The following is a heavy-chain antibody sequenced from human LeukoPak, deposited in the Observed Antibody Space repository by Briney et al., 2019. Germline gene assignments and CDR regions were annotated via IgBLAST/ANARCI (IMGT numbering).Heavy chain of an antibody. V-gene: IGHV4-59*01. CDR3: ARDKGLPQAFDI. CDR1: GGSISSFY. D-gene: IGHD5/OR15-5a*01. J-gene: IGHJ3*02. Sequence: RTSETLSLTCTVSGGSISSFYWSWIRQPPGKGLEYIGYISYRETTSYNPSLKSRVTISVDTSKNQFSLKLTSVTAADTAVYYCARDKGLPQAFDIWGQGTMVTVSS. CDR2: ISYRETT.